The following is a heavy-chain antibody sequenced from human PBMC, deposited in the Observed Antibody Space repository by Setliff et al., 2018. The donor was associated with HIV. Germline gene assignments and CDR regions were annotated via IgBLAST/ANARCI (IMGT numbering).Heavy chain of an antibody. V-gene: IGHV4-61*09. J-gene: IGHJ6*04. CDR3: AREG. CDR2: IYTSGST. Sequence: SETLSLTCTVSGGSISGGSYYWSWIRQPAGKGLEWIGHIYTSGSTNYKPSLKSRVTISVDTPKNQFSLRLSSVTAADTAVYYCAREGWGKGTTVTVSS. CDR1: GGSISGGSYY.